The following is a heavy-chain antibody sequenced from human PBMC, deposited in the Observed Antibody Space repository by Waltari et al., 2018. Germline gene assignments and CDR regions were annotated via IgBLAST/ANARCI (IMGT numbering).Heavy chain of an antibody. D-gene: IGHD3-10*01. V-gene: IGHV3-7*01. CDR3: ARDWFTMVRELIQNSGDY. J-gene: IGHJ4*02. CDR2: IKQDGSEK. CDR1: GFTFSNYW. Sequence: EAQLVESGGGLVQPGGSLRLSCAASGFTFSNYWMNWVRQAPGQGLEWVANIKQDGSEKYYVDSVKGRFTISRDNAKNSLYLQMNSLRPEDTAVYYCARDWFTMVRELIQNSGDYWGQGILVTVSS.